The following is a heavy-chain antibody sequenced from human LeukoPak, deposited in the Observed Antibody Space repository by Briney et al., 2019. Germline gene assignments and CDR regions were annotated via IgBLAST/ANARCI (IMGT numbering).Heavy chain of an antibody. CDR1: GGSLSSYY. Sequence: SETLSLTCTVSGGSLSSYYWSWIRQPPGKGLEWIGYIYTSGSTNYNPSLKSRVTISVDTSKNQFSLKLSSVTAADTAVYYCARACSGGSCPIDYWGQGTLVTVSS. CDR2: IYTSGST. CDR3: ARACSGGSCPIDY. J-gene: IGHJ4*02. V-gene: IGHV4-4*09. D-gene: IGHD2-15*01.